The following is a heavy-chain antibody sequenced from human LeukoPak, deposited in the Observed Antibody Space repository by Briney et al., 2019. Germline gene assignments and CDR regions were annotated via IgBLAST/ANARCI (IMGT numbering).Heavy chain of an antibody. V-gene: IGHV4-34*01. CDR2: INHSGST. CDR3: ARGRAYYYDSSGYLAY. D-gene: IGHD3-22*01. J-gene: IGHJ4*02. CDR1: GGSFSGYY. Sequence: PSETLSLTCAVYGGSFSGYYWSWIRQPPGKGLEWIGEINHSGSTNYNPSLKSRVTISVDTSKNQFSLKLSSVTAADTAVYYCARGRAYYYDSSGYLAYWGQGTRVTVSS.